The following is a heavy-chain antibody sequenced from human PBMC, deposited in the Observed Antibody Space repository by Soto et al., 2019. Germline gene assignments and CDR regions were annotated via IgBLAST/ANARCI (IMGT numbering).Heavy chain of an antibody. CDR1: GFTFSSYG. V-gene: IGHV3-30*18. CDR2: ISYDGSNK. CDR3: AKDRGGACVVVTAIPSKCYYYYGMDV. Sequence: GGSLRLSCAASGFTFSSYGMHWVRQAPGKGLEWVAVISYDGSNKYYADSVKGRFTISRDNSKNTLYLQMNSLRAEDTAVYYCAKDRGGACVVVTAIPSKCYYYYGMDVWGQGTTVTVSS. D-gene: IGHD2-21*02. J-gene: IGHJ6*02.